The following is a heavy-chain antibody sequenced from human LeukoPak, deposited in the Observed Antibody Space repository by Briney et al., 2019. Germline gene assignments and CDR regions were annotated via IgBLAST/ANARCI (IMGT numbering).Heavy chain of an antibody. CDR1: GFPFSSYS. V-gene: IGHV3-48*02. J-gene: IGHJ4*02. D-gene: IGHD3-16*02. CDR2: ISGSGSSI. Sequence: PGGSLRLSCAASGFPFSSYSMNWVRQAPGKGPEGVSFISGSGSSIYYADSVKGRFTISRDTAKNSLYLQMNSLRDEDTAMYYCARDLSRSRPFDYWGQGTLVTVSS. CDR3: ARDLSRSRPFDY.